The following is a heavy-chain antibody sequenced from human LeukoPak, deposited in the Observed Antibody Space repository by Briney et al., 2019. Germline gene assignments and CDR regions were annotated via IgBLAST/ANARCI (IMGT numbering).Heavy chain of an antibody. CDR2: ISGSSSYI. J-gene: IGHJ4*02. V-gene: IGHV3-21*01. CDR3: ARDHLYCSSTSCYMVGYFDY. D-gene: IGHD2-2*02. Sequence: GGSLRLSCAASGFSFISYTMNWVRQAPGKGLEWVSSISGSSSYIYYADSVKGRFTISRDNAKNSLYLQMNSLRAEDTAVYYCARDHLYCSSTSCYMVGYFDYWGQGTLVTVSS. CDR1: GFSFISYT.